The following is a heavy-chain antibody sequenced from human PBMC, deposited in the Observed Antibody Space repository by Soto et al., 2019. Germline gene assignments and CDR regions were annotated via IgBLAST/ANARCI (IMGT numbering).Heavy chain of an antibody. CDR2: IYFTGST. V-gene: IGHV4-59*11. J-gene: IGHJ4*02. CDR3: ARSDGRY. CDR1: GDSMSSHY. Sequence: SETLSLTCTVSGDSMSSHYWNWVRQTPGKGLEWIGCIYFTGSTIYNPSLESRVTMSVDTSKNQFSLRLNSVTAADTAVYYCARSDGRYWGQGTLVTVS.